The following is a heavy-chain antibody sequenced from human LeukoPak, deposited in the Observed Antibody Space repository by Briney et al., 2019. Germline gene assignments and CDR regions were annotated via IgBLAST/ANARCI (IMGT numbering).Heavy chain of an antibody. V-gene: IGHV3-64*01. CDR3: ARGASIAAPGTGGDY. Sequence: GGSLRLSSAASGFTFSSYGMHWVRQAPGKGLEYVSAISSNGDDTYYASSVKGRFTISRDNSKNTLYLQMGSLRVEDMAVYHCARGASIAAPGTGGDYWGQGTLVTVSS. CDR1: GFTFSSYG. J-gene: IGHJ4*02. CDR2: ISSNGDDT. D-gene: IGHD6-13*01.